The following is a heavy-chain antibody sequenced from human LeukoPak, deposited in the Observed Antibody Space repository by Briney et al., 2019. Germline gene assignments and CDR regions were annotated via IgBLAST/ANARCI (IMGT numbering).Heavy chain of an antibody. Sequence: PSGTLSLTCTVSGGSISSYYWSWIRQPAGKGLEWIGRIYTSGSTNYNPSLKSRVTMSVDTSKNQFSLKLSSVTAADTAVYYCARDSYCSGGSCYYDGVDPWGQGTLVTVSS. CDR1: GGSISSYY. CDR2: IYTSGST. V-gene: IGHV4-4*07. CDR3: ARDSYCSGGSCYYDGVDP. D-gene: IGHD2-15*01. J-gene: IGHJ5*02.